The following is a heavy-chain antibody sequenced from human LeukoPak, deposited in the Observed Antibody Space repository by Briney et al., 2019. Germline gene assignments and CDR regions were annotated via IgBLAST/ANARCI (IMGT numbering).Heavy chain of an antibody. J-gene: IGHJ3*02. Sequence: SVKVSCKASGGTFTNYAINWVRQAPGQGLEWMGRIIPILDVTNYAQKFQGRVTITADQSTSTAYMELSSLRSEDTAVYYCANVPEQDGAFDIWGQGTMVTVSS. CDR3: ANVPEQDGAFDI. CDR2: IIPILDVT. CDR1: GGTFTNYA. D-gene: IGHD1/OR15-1a*01. V-gene: IGHV1-69*04.